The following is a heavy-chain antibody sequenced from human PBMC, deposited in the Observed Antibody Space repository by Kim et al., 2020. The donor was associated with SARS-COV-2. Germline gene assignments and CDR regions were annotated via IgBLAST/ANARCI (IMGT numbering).Heavy chain of an antibody. Sequence: GGSLRLSCAASGFIFSSYWMYWVRQAPGKGLVWVSRITSDGSSTSYADSVKGRFTISRDNAKNTLYLQMNSLRAEDTAVYYCAREVRYYDILTGYYPYY. J-gene: IGHJ6*01. CDR1: GFIFSSYW. CDR3: AREVRYYDILTGYYPYY. V-gene: IGHV3-74*01. CDR2: ITSDGSST. D-gene: IGHD3-9*01.